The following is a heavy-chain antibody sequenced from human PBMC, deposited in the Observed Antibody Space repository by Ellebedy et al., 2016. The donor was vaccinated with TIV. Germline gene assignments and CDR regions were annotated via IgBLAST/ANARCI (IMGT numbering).Heavy chain of an antibody. CDR3: ARDYYYGMDV. CDR2: TYYRSKWYN. J-gene: IGHJ6*02. CDR1: GDNVSNKSAA. V-gene: IGHV6-1*01. Sequence: SQTLSLTCAISGDNVSNKSAAWNWIRQSPSRGLEWLGRTYYRSKWYNDYEVSVKSRISINPDTSKNQFSLQLNSVTPEDTAVYYCARDYYYGMDVWGQGTTVTVSS.